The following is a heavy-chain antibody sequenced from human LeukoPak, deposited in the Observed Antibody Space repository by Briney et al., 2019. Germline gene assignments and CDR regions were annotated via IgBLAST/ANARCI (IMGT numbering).Heavy chain of an antibody. CDR1: GFTFSSYA. J-gene: IGHJ6*02. V-gene: IGHV3-30*04. CDR2: ISYDGSNK. CDR3: ARGGGLDV. Sequence: GGSLRLSCAASGFTFSSYAMHWVRQAPGKGLEWVAVISYDGSNKYYADSVKGRFTISRDNSKNTLYLQMNSLRAEDTAVYFCARGGGLDVWGQGATVTVSS. D-gene: IGHD3-16*01.